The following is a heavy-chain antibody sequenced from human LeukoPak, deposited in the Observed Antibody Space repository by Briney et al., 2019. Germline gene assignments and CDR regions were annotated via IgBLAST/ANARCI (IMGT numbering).Heavy chain of an antibody. CDR2: MNPNSGNT. D-gene: IGHD6-19*01. Sequence: ASVKVSCKASGYTFTSYDINWVRQATGQGLEWMGWMNPNSGNTGYAQKFQGRVTMTRNTSISTAYMELSSLRSEDTAVYYCARGVYSSGWFFGLNPSNGFGYWGQGTLVTVSS. J-gene: IGHJ4*02. CDR1: GYTFTSYD. CDR3: ARGVYSSGWFFGLNPSNGFGY. V-gene: IGHV1-8*01.